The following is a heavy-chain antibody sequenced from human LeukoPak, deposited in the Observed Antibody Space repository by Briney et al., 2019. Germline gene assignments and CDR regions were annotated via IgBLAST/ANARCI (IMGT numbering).Heavy chain of an antibody. CDR3: AKPFWSGYYILDY. CDR1: GFTFDDYA. Sequence: GGSLRLSCAASGFTFDDYAMHWVRQAPGKGLEWVSGISGSGGSTYYADSVKGRFTISRDNSKNTLYLQMNSLRAEDTAVYYCAKPFWSGYYILDYWGQGTLVTVSS. V-gene: IGHV3-23*01. CDR2: ISGSGGST. D-gene: IGHD3-3*01. J-gene: IGHJ4*02.